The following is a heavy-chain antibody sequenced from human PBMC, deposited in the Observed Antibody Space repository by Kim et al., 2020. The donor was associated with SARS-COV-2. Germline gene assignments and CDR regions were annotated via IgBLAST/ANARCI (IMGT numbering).Heavy chain of an antibody. V-gene: IGHV7-4-1*02. J-gene: IGHJ4*02. CDR1: GYTFTRYA. CDR2: INTNTGNP. Sequence: ASVKVSCKASGYTFTRYAMNWVRQAPGQGLEWMGWINTNTGNPTYAQGFTGRFVFSLDTSVSTAYLQISSLKAEDTAVYYCARDGYCSSTNCSPRSDWGQGTLVTVSS. CDR3: ARDGYCSSTNCSPRSD. D-gene: IGHD2-2*03.